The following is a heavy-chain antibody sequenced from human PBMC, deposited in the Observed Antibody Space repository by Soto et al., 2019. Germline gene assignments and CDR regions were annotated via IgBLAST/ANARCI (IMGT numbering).Heavy chain of an antibody. CDR1: GFTFSSYS. Sequence: PGGSLRLSCAASGFTFSSYSMNWVRQAPGKGLEWVSYISSSSSTIYYADSVKGRFTISRDNAKNSLYLQMNSLRAEDTAVYYSSTILKMDRCTEHWPQRTLVSVSS. J-gene: IGHJ4*02. CDR3: STILKMDRCTEH. V-gene: IGHV3-48*01. CDR2: ISSSSSTI. D-gene: IGHD2-8*01.